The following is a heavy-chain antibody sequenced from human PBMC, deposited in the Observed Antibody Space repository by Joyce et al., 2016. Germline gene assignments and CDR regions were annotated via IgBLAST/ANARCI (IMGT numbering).Heavy chain of an antibody. CDR3: ARENSDTSDYGGIAI. D-gene: IGHD3-22*01. Sequence: QVQLVESGGGVVQPGRSLRLSCAASGFTFSSYGMHWVRQAPGKGLEWVAVRWDDGSNKYYADSVQGRFSISRDNSKNTVSLQMNSLRAEDTAVYYCARENSDTSDYGGIAIWGQGTMVTVSS. J-gene: IGHJ3*02. CDR2: RWDDGSNK. V-gene: IGHV3-33*01. CDR1: GFTFSSYG.